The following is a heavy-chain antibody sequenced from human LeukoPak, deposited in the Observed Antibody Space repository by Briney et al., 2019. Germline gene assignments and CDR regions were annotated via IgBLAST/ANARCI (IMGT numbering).Heavy chain of an antibody. Sequence: SETLSLTCTVSGGSISSGAFYWNWIRQHPGKGLEWVGYIYYSGSSSYNPSLKSRVTISVDTSKNQFSLKLNSVTAADTAVYYCARHYGPWGQGTLVTVSS. CDR1: GGSISSGAFY. V-gene: IGHV4-31*03. CDR2: IYYSGSS. CDR3: ARHYGP. J-gene: IGHJ5*02. D-gene: IGHD3-16*01.